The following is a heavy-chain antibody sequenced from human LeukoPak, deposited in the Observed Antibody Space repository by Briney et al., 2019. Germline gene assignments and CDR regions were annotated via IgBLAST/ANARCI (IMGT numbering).Heavy chain of an antibody. CDR1: GFTFSSYS. J-gene: IGHJ3*02. CDR3: ARSGDSSGYFDAFDI. D-gene: IGHD3-22*01. V-gene: IGHV3-48*01. CDR2: ISSSSSTI. Sequence: GGSLRLSCAASGFTFSSYSMNWVRQAPGKGLEWVSYISSSSSTIYYADSVKGRFTISRDNAKNSLYLQMNSLRAEDTAVYYCARSGDSSGYFDAFDIWGQGTMVTVSS.